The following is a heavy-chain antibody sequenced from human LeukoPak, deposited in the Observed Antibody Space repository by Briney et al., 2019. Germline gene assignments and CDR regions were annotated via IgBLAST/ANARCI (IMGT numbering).Heavy chain of an antibody. V-gene: IGHV3-30-3*01. D-gene: IGHD6-13*01. CDR1: GFTFSSYA. J-gene: IGHJ5*02. CDR2: ISYDGSNK. CDR3: ARAQGGAAGTNWFDP. Sequence: GGSLRLSCAASGFTFSSYAMHWVRQAPGKGLGWVAVISYDGSNKYYADSVKGRFTISRDNSKNTLYLQMNSLRAEDTAVYYCARAQGGAAGTNWFDPWGQGTLVTVSS.